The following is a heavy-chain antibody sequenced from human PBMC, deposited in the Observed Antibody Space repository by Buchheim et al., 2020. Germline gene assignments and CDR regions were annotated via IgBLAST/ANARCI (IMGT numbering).Heavy chain of an antibody. CDR1: GFTFSSYG. CDR3: AKDLGDFWSGYPRYYYYGMDV. CDR2: ISYDGSNK. Sequence: QVQLVESGGGVVQPGRSLRLSCAASGFTFSSYGMHWVRQPPGKGLEWVAVISYDGSNKYYADSVKGRFTISRDNSKNTLYLQMNSLRAEDTAVYYCAKDLGDFWSGYPRYYYYGMDVWGQGTT. V-gene: IGHV3-30*18. J-gene: IGHJ6*02. D-gene: IGHD3-3*01.